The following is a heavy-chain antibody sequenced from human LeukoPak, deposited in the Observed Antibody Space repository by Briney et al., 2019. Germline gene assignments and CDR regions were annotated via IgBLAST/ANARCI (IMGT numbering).Heavy chain of an antibody. V-gene: IGHV3-48*01. CDR2: ISSSSSTI. J-gene: IGHJ4*02. Sequence: GGSLRLSCAASEFTFSSYSMNWVRQAPGKGLEWVSYISSSSSTIYYADSVKGRFTISRDNSKNMLHLQMSSLTGEDTALYYCVRRGDASSGWGDHDYWGQGALVTVSS. D-gene: IGHD6-19*01. CDR3: VRRGDASSGWGDHDY. CDR1: EFTFSSYS.